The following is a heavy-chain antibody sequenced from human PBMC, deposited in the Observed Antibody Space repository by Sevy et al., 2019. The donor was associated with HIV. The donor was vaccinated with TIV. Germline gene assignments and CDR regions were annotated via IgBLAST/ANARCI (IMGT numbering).Heavy chain of an antibody. V-gene: IGHV3-48*01. J-gene: IGHJ6*02. CDR2: ISSSSSTI. CDR3: ARGVPYSSDWYGMDV. Sequence: GGSLRLSCAASGFTFSRYSMNWVRQAPGKGLEWVSYISSSSSTIYYADSVKGRFTISRDNAKNSLYLQMNSLRAEDTAVYYCARGVPYSSDWYGMDVWGQGTTVTVSS. D-gene: IGHD6-19*01. CDR1: GFTFSRYS.